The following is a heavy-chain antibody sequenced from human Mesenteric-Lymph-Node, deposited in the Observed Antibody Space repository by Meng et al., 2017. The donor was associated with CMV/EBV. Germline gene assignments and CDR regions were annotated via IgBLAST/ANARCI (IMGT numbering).Heavy chain of an antibody. V-gene: IGHV4-61*01. CDR1: GASVSSGSYY. D-gene: IGHD3-9*01. J-gene: IGHJ4*02. Sequence: GSLRLSCTVSGASVSSGSYYWSWIRQPPGKGLESLGYIYYSGTTTYNPSLNSRVTISVDTSKNQFSLKLRSVTAADTAVYFCAGDYDLVTSLPNYFHYWGQGALVTVSS. CDR3: AGDYDLVTSLPNYFHY. CDR2: IYYSGTT.